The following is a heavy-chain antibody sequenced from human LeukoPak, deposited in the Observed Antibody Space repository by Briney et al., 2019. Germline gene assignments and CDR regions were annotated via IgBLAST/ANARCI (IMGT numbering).Heavy chain of an antibody. J-gene: IGHJ2*01. CDR2: IYYSGST. V-gene: IGHV4-59*01. Sequence: SETLSLTCTVSGGSISSYYWSWIRQPPGKGLEWIGYIYYSGSTNYNPSLKSRVTISVDTSKNQFSLKLSSVTAADTAVYYCARKEGLREWYFDLWGRGTLVTVSS. CDR3: ARKEGLREWYFDL. D-gene: IGHD5-24*01. CDR1: GGSISSYY.